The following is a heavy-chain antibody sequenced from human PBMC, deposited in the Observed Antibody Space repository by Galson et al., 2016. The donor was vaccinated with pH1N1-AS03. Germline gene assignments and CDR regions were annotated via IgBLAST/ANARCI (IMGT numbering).Heavy chain of an antibody. J-gene: IGHJ4*02. Sequence: QSGAEVKKPGESLKISCKGSGYSFNSYWIGWVRQMSGKDLEWMGMIFPGDSDTRYSPSFQGQVTISADRRTAYLQWSSLKASDTDMYYCVRQFDVLTGFFDYWGQGALVTVSS. D-gene: IGHD3-9*01. CDR2: IFPGDSDT. CDR1: GYSFNSYW. V-gene: IGHV5-51*01. CDR3: VRQFDVLTGFFDY.